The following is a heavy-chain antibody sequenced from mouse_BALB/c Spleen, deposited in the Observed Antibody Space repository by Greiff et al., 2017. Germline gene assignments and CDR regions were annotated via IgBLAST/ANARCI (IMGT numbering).Heavy chain of an antibody. CDR2: ILPGSGST. Sequence: VKLMESGAELMKPGASVKISCKATGYTFSSYWIEWVKQRPGHGLEWIGEILPGSGSTNYNEKFKGKATFTADTSSNTAYMQLSSLTSEDSAVYYCARRNRGYQAWFAYWGQGTLVTVSA. V-gene: IGHV1-9*01. J-gene: IGHJ3*01. CDR3: ARRNRGYQAWFAY. CDR1: GYTFSSYW. D-gene: IGHD2-14*01.